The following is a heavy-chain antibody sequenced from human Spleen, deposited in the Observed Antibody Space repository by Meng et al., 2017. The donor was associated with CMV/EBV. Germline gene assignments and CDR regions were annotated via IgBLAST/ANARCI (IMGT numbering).Heavy chain of an antibody. CDR2: INHSGST. Sequence: QVPLRQGGDVLLKPSATLSLTCAVSGGSFSGYYWSGIRQPPGKGLEWIGEINHSGSTNYNPSLKSRVTISVDTSKNQFSLKLSSVTAADTAVYYCARRDGRCLDYWGQGTLVTVSS. D-gene: IGHD5-24*01. J-gene: IGHJ4*02. CDR1: GGSFSGYY. V-gene: IGHV4-34*01. CDR3: ARRDGRCLDY.